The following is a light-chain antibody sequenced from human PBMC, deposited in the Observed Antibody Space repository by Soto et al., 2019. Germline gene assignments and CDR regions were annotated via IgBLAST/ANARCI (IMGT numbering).Light chain of an antibody. Sequence: EIVLTQSPGSLSLSPGERATISYRASQSVSSSYLAWYQQKPGQAPRLLIYGASSRATGIPDRFSGSGSGTDFPLTISRLEPEDFAVYYCEQYGSSPEVTFGGGTKVEIK. CDR3: EQYGSSPEVT. CDR2: GAS. J-gene: IGKJ4*01. V-gene: IGKV3-20*01. CDR1: QSVSSSY.